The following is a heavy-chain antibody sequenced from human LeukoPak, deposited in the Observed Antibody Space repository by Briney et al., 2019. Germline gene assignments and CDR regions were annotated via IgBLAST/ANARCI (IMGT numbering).Heavy chain of an antibody. J-gene: IGHJ3*02. CDR1: GGSISSYY. Sequence: PSETLSLTCTVSGGSISSYYWSWIRQPPGKGLEWIGYIYYSGSTNYNPSPKSRVTISVDTSKNQFSLKLSSVTAADTAVYYCARVYGDYPYDAFDIWGQGTMVTVSS. V-gene: IGHV4-59*01. CDR2: IYYSGST. D-gene: IGHD4-17*01. CDR3: ARVYGDYPYDAFDI.